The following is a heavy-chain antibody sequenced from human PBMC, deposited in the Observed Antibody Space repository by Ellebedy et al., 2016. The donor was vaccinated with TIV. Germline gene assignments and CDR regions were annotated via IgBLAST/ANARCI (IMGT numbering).Heavy chain of an antibody. CDR2: INGYTT. CDR3: ARDRDGVFDY. V-gene: IGHV3-23*01. D-gene: IGHD3-10*01. Sequence: GESLKISCEASGFTFSNYAMCWVRQAPGMGLEWVSTINGYTTYYADSVRGRLTISRDNSRNTLYLQMNSLRAEDTAVYYCARDRDGVFDYWGQGTLVTVSS. CDR1: GFTFSNYA. J-gene: IGHJ4*02.